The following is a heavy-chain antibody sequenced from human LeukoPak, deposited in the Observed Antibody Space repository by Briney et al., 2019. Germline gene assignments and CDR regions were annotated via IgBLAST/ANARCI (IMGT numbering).Heavy chain of an antibody. D-gene: IGHD2-8*01. J-gene: IGHJ4*02. CDR1: GFTLSNAW. CDR3: AKVIPLWTNSYYFDY. Sequence: GGSLRLSCAASGFTLSNAWMNWVRQAPSKGLEWVGLIKSKANGETRDYADSVKGRFTISRDNSKNTLYLQMNSLRAEDTAVYYCAKVIPLWTNSYYFDYWGQGTLVTVSS. CDR2: IKSKANGETR. V-gene: IGHV3-15*01.